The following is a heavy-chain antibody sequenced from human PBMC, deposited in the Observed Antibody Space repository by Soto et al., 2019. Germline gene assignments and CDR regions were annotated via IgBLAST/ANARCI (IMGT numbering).Heavy chain of an antibody. CDR1: GYTFTSYG. Sequence: QVQLVQSGAEVKKPGASVKVSCKASGYTFTSYGISWVRQAPGQGLEWMGGISGYNGNKNYAQTPQGRATRTTATSPSTPYMEPRRLRSDDTAVYSCASAGGYSGSYWGQGPLVTVSS. CDR3: ASAGGYSGSY. V-gene: IGHV1-18*01. J-gene: IGHJ4*02. D-gene: IGHD1-26*01. CDR2: ISGYNGNK.